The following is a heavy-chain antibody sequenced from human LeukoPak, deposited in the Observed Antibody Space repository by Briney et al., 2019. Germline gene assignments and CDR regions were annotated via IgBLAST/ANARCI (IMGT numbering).Heavy chain of an antibody. V-gene: IGHV4-59*01. J-gene: IGHJ4*02. CDR2: IYYSGST. D-gene: IGHD1-26*01. CDR3: ARERGWYSGSYVDS. Sequence: SETLSLTCTVSGGSISGYYWSWIRQPPGKRLEWIGYIYYSGSTYYNPSLKSRVTISVDTPQNHFSLRLTSVTAADTAAYYCARERGWYSGSYVDSWGQGTLVTVSA. CDR1: GGSISGYY.